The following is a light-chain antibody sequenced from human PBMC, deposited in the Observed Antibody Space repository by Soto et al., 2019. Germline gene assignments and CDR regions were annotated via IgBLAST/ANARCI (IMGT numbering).Light chain of an antibody. CDR2: DTS. Sequence: RVMPQSPATLSVSPGERAALSCRASQSVSSKLAWYRQRPGQAPRLVIYDTSTRATGVPARFSGSGSGTEFTLTISSLQSEDFGVYYCQQYNDWFSITFGQGTRLEIK. J-gene: IGKJ5*01. CDR3: QQYNDWFSIT. V-gene: IGKV3-15*01. CDR1: QSVSSK.